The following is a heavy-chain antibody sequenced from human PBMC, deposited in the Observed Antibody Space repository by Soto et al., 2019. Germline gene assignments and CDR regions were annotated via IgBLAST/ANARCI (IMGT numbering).Heavy chain of an antibody. CDR2: INHSGST. CDR1: GGSFSGYY. V-gene: IGHV4-34*01. CDR3: ARGPPIVVVVADTPYNWFDP. J-gene: IGHJ5*02. Sequence: SETLSLTCAVYGGSFSGYYLSWSRQPPGKGLEWIGEINHSGSTNYNPSLKSRVTISVDTSKNQFPLKLSSLTAADTAVYYRARGPPIVVVVADTPYNWFDPWGQGTLVTVSS. D-gene: IGHD2-15*01.